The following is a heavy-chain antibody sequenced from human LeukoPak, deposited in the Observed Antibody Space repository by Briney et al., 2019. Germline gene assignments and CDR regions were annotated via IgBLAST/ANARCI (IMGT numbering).Heavy chain of an antibody. CDR2: ISGSGGRT. V-gene: IGHV3-23*01. J-gene: IGHJ6*02. D-gene: IGHD3-22*01. CDR1: GFTFSSYA. Sequence: PGGSLRLSCAAPGFTFSSYAMSWLRQAPGKELQWVSAISGSGGRTYYADSVKGRFTNSRDNSKNTLYLQMNSLRSEDTVVYYCAKDPVYYYDRSGYYPSYYYYGMDVWGQGTTVTVSS. CDR3: AKDPVYYYDRSGYYPSYYYYGMDV.